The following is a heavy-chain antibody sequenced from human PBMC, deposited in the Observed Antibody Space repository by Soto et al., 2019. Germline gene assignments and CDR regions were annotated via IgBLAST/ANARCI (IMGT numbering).Heavy chain of an antibody. V-gene: IGHV3-33*01. D-gene: IGHD6-13*01. CDR2: VGYDGSNK. Sequence: PGGSLRLSCAASGFTFSSYGMHWVRQAPGKGLEWVAVVGYDGSNKYYADSVKGRFTISRDNSKKTVYLQMNSLRAEDTAVYYCARGSIPGSSWGRGYYFDYWGQGTLVTVSS. CDR1: GFTFSSYG. CDR3: ARGSIPGSSWGRGYYFDY. J-gene: IGHJ4*02.